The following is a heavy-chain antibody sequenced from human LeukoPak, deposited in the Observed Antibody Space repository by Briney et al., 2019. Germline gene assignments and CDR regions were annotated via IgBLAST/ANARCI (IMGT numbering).Heavy chain of an antibody. CDR3: ARDQQQGDHYSFYYMDF. CDR1: GYTFSNHG. D-gene: IGHD1/OR15-1a*01. CDR2: ISPHKGNT. J-gene: IGHJ6*03. Sequence: ASVEVSCKGIGYTFSNHGITWVRQAPGQGLESIGWISPHKGNTNYQQRLQGRLILTTDASTSTAYMDLRDLRSDDTAIYYCARDQQQGDHYSFYYMDFWGEGTTVIVSS. V-gene: IGHV1-18*01.